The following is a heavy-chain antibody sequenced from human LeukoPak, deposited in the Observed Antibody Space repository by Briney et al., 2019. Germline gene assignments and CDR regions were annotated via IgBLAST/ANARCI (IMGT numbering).Heavy chain of an antibody. CDR2: MNPNSGNT. J-gene: IGHJ6*03. CDR3: ARPQAPYYYYYYSMDV. Sequence: ASVKVSCKASGYTFTSYDINGVRRATGQGLEWMGWMNPNSGNTGYAQKFQGRVTMTRNTSISTAYMELSSLRSEDTAVYYCARPQAPYYYYYYSMDVWGKGTTVTVSS. V-gene: IGHV1-8*01. CDR1: GYTFTSYD.